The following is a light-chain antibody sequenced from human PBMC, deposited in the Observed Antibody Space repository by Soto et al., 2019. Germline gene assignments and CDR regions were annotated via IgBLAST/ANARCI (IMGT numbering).Light chain of an antibody. J-gene: IGLJ1*01. CDR1: SNDVGGYNY. V-gene: IGLV2-14*01. Sequence: QSALTQPAPVSGSPGQSITISCTGTSNDVGGYNYVSWYQQHLGKAPKLMIYEVSNRPSGISNRFSGSKSGNAASLTISGLQAEDEADYYCSSYTTSSTYVFGTVTKLTVL. CDR3: SSYTTSSTYV. CDR2: EVS.